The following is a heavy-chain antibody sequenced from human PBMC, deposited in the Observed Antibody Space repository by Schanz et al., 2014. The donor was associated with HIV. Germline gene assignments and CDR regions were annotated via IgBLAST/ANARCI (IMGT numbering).Heavy chain of an antibody. CDR2: IWYDGSYT. Sequence: QVQLVESGGGVVQPGRSLRLSCAASGFTFSTFGMHWVRQAPGKGLEWVAVIWYDGSYTSYADSVTGRFTVSRDNSKNTLYLQMNSLRAEDTAVYYCAKDLYSSSSVDYWGQGTLVTVSS. D-gene: IGHD6-6*01. J-gene: IGHJ4*02. CDR1: GFTFSTFG. V-gene: IGHV3-33*06. CDR3: AKDLYSSSSVDY.